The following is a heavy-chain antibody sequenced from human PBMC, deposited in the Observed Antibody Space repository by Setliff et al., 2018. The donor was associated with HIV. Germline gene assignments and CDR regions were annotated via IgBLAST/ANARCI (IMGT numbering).Heavy chain of an antibody. Sequence: ASVKVSCKAFGYTFTDYYIHWVRQAPGQGLEWMGWINPNSALTNFAQKFQDRVTMSRDTSINTGFMELNSLRSDDTAVYYCARDVSGFDLFSSYMDVWGKGTTVTVSS. CDR1: GYTFTDYY. D-gene: IGHD3-9*01. V-gene: IGHV1-2*02. J-gene: IGHJ6*03. CDR2: INPNSALT. CDR3: ARDVSGFDLFSSYMDV.